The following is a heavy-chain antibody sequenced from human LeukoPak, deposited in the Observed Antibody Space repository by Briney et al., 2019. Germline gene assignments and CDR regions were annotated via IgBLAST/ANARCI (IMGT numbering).Heavy chain of an antibody. CDR3: ARDNFYDSSGYLDAFDI. D-gene: IGHD3-22*01. Sequence: PGGSLRLSCAASKFTFSDYYMGWIRQAPGKGLEWVSYISSSGSTIYYADSVKGRFTISRDNAKNSLYLQMNSLRAEDTAVYYCARDNFYDSSGYLDAFDIWGQGTMATVSA. CDR2: ISSSGSTI. V-gene: IGHV3-11*04. CDR1: KFTFSDYY. J-gene: IGHJ3*02.